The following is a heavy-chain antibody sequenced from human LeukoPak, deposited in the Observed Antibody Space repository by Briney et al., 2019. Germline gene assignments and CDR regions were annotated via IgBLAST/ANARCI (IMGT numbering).Heavy chain of an antibody. V-gene: IGHV3-21*01. CDR3: ARIVTGTRVGDDAFDI. CDR2: ISISSSYI. D-gene: IGHD1-20*01. Sequence: RGPLRLSCAASGFTFSSHSINWVRQAPANGIEWVSSISISSSYIYYADSVKGRFTISRDNAKNSLYLQMNSLRAEDTAVYYCARIVTGTRVGDDAFDIWGQGTVVTVSS. CDR1: GFTFSSHS. J-gene: IGHJ3*02.